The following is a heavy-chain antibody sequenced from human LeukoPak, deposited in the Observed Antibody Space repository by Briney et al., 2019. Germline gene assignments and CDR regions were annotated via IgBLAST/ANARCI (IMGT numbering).Heavy chain of an antibody. J-gene: IGHJ6*02. V-gene: IGHV3-33*01. D-gene: IGHD3-3*01. CDR3: ARDPYYDFWSGYYNYYYYGMDV. Sequence: PGGSLRLSCAASGFTFSSYGIHWVRQAPGKGLEWVTILWYDGNNKYYADSVKGRFTISRDNAKNSLYLQMNSLRAEDTAVYYCARDPYYDFWSGYYNYYYYGMDVWGQGTTVTISS. CDR1: GFTFSSYG. CDR2: LWYDGNNK.